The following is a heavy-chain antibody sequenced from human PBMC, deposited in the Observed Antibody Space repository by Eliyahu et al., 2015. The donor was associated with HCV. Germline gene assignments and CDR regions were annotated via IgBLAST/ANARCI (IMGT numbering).Heavy chain of an antibody. J-gene: IGHJ4*02. D-gene: IGHD3-10*02. CDR1: XFXFXSYY. V-gene: IGHV3-7*01. Sequence: EVQLVDSGGDFVQPGGSLTLSCVASXFXFXSYYMTWFRQAPGKGLEXVANINRDGSERNXVESVKGRFTIXRDNAKNSLYLQMNSLRAEDTALYYCARALGHCGRSDCYVRHDYWGQGTLVTVSS. CDR2: INRDGSER. CDR3: ARALGHCGRSDCYVRHDY.